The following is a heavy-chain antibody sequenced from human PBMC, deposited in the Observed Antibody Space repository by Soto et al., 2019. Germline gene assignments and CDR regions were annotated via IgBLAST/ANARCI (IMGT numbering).Heavy chain of an antibody. CDR2: ISYDGGKK. J-gene: IGHJ4*02. CDR3: ASYPVGTITMIRGETGDY. D-gene: IGHD3-10*01. Sequence: GGSLRLSCAASAFTFSSYGMHWVRQAPGKGLEWVAFISYDGGKKYYADSVKGRFTISRDNSRNTLYLQVDSLRAEDTAVYYCASYPVGTITMIRGETGDYWGQGTLVTVSS. V-gene: IGHV3-30*03. CDR1: AFTFSSYG.